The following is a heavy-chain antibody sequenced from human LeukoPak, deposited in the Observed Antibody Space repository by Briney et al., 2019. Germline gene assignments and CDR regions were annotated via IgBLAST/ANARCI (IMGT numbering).Heavy chain of an antibody. D-gene: IGHD5-12*01. CDR1: GFTFTTHW. Sequence: GWSLRLSCGASGFTFTTHWIHWVRQAPGKGLVWVSRIKPDGSDTNYADSVKGRFTISRDNAKNTVYLQMNSLRAEDTAVYYCARGKYGGYFIDYWGQGTLVTVPS. V-gene: IGHV3-74*01. CDR3: ARGKYGGYFIDY. J-gene: IGHJ4*02. CDR2: IKPDGSDT.